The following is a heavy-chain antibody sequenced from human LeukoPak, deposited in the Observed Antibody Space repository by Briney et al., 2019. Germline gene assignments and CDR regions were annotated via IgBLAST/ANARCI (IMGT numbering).Heavy chain of an antibody. V-gene: IGHV1-46*01. Sequence: ASVKVSCKASGYTFTSYYMHWVRQAPGQGLEWMGIINPSGGSTSYAQKFQGRVTMTRDTSISTAYMELSRLRSDDTAVYYCARDGDLEQWLTHFDYWGQGTLVTVSS. CDR1: GYTFTSYY. D-gene: IGHD6-19*01. CDR2: INPSGGST. CDR3: ARDGDLEQWLTHFDY. J-gene: IGHJ4*02.